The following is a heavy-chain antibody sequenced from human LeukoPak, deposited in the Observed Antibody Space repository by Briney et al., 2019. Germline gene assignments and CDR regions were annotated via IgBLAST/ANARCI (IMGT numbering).Heavy chain of an antibody. CDR1: GFTFSSFW. Sequence: PGGSLRLSCATSGFTFSSFWMHWVRQAPGKGLVWVSRINSDGSSTTYADSVKGRFTISRDNAKNTLYLQMNSLRAEDTAVYYCARDPTQTYYYDSSGYYFFDYWGQGTLVTVSS. J-gene: IGHJ4*02. CDR3: ARDPTQTYYYDSSGYYFFDY. V-gene: IGHV3-74*01. CDR2: INSDGSST. D-gene: IGHD3-22*01.